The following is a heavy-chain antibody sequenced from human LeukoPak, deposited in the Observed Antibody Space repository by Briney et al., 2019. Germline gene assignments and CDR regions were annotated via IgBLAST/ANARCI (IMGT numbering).Heavy chain of an antibody. Sequence: ASVKVSCKASGYTFTGYYMHWVRQAPGQGLEWMGWINPNSGGTNYAKKFQCRVTMTRDTSISTAYMERSRLRSDDTAVYYCARDETPYYYDSSGYYDPWGQGTLVTVSS. CDR1: GYTFTGYY. J-gene: IGHJ5*02. CDR3: ARDETPYYYDSSGYYDP. D-gene: IGHD3-22*01. V-gene: IGHV1-2*02. CDR2: INPNSGGT.